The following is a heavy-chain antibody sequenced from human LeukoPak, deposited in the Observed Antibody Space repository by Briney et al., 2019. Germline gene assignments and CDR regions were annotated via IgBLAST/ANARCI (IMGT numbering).Heavy chain of an antibody. J-gene: IGHJ6*02. Sequence: GASVKVSCKASGGTFSSYAISWVRQAPGQGLEWMGRIIPILGIANYAQKFQGRVTITADKSTSTAYMELSSLRSDDTAVYYCAREVFWSGPGYYYYGMDVWGQGTTVTVSS. CDR3: AREVFWSGPGYYYYGMDV. D-gene: IGHD3-3*01. V-gene: IGHV1-69*04. CDR1: GGTFSSYA. CDR2: IIPILGIA.